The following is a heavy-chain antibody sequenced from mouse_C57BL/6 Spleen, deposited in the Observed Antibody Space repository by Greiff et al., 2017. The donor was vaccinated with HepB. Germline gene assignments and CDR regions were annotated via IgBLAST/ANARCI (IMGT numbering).Heavy chain of an antibody. CDR3: TTYGGGVYYGSSYVDYFDY. D-gene: IGHD1-1*01. J-gene: IGHJ2*01. V-gene: IGHV14-1*01. CDR2: IDPEDGDT. Sequence: VQLQQSGAELVRPGASVKLSCTASGFNIKDYYMHWVKQRPEQGLEWIGRIDPEDGDTEYAPKFQGKATMTADTSSNTANLQLSSLTSEDTAVYYCTTYGGGVYYGSSYVDYFDYWGQVTTLTVSS. CDR1: GFNIKDYY.